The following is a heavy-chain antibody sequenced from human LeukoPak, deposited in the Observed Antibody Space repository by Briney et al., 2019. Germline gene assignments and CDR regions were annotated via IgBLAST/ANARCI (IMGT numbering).Heavy chain of an antibody. CDR2: IKQDGSEK. D-gene: IGHD5-12*01. V-gene: IGHV3-7*01. CDR1: GLTFSNYW. CDR3: ARADSGYDPFDY. Sequence: GGSLRLSCAASGLTFSNYWMDWVRQAPGKGLEWVANIKQDGSEKNYVDSVKGRFIISRDNAKNSLYLQMNSLRAEDTAVYYCARADSGYDPFDYWGQGTLVTVSS. J-gene: IGHJ4*02.